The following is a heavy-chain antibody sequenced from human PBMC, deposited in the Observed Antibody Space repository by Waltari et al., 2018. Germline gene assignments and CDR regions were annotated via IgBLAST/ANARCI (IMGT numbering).Heavy chain of an antibody. D-gene: IGHD3-3*01. CDR3: ATVPSLYDDDAFDI. CDR1: GYTFTDYY. Sequence: EVQLVQSGAEVKKPGATVKISCKASGYTFTDYYMHWVQQAPGKGLEWMGRVDPEDGETMYAEKCQGRVTITADTSTDTAYMELSSLRSEDTAVYYCATVPSLYDDDAFDIWGQGTMVTVSS. J-gene: IGHJ3*02. V-gene: IGHV1-69-2*01. CDR2: VDPEDGET.